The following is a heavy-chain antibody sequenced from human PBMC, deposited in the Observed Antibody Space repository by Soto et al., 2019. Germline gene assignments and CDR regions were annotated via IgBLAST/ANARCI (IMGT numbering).Heavy chain of an antibody. D-gene: IGHD6-19*01. CDR2: IRQDGSEK. J-gene: IGHJ4*02. Sequence: GGSLRLSCAASGFTFSSYAMSWVRQAPGKGLEWVATIRQDGSEKYNVDSVKGRFTISRDNAENLLYLQLSSLKSDDTAVYFCARGSQWQADYWGRGTLVTVSS. V-gene: IGHV3-7*01. CDR1: GFTFSSYA. CDR3: ARGSQWQADY.